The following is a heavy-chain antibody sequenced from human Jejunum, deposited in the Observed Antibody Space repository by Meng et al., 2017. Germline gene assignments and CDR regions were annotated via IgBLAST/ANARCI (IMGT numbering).Heavy chain of an antibody. J-gene: IGHJ4*02. CDR2: AST. Sequence: VPLQEAGPGLVRPSETLSLICAVSGGSVSSSGNQWGWIRQPPGKGLEWIGYASTNYNPSLKSRVTISLDTSKNQFSLKLTSVTAADTAVYYCARDHWGSLDYWGQGILVTVSS. CDR1: GGSVSSSGNQ. V-gene: IGHV4-61*08. CDR3: ARDHWGSLDY. D-gene: IGHD7-27*01.